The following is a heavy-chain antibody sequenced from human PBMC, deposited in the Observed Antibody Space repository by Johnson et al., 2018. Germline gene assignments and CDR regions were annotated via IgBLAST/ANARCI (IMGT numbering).Heavy chain of an antibody. Sequence: VQLVETGAEVKKPGASVKVSCKASGYTFTSYDINWVRQATGQWLEWMGWMNPNSGNTGYAQKFQGRVTMTRDTSISTSYMQLSRLRSEDTGVYYCAIVYADAFDIWGQGTMVTVSP. CDR3: AIVYADAFDI. D-gene: IGHD2-8*01. CDR2: MNPNSGNT. V-gene: IGHV1-8*01. CDR1: GYTFTSYD. J-gene: IGHJ3*02.